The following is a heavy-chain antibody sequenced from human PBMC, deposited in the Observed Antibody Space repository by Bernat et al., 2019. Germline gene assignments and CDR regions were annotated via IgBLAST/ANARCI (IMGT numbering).Heavy chain of an antibody. CDR1: GFTFSSYG. Sequence: QVQLVESGGGVVQPGRSLRLSCAASGFTFSSYGMHWVRQAPGKGLEWVAVISYDGSNKYYADSVKGRFTISSDNSKNTLYLQMNSLRAEDTAVYYCAKDRGTTVVTPWFDPWGQGTLVTVSS. CDR3: AKDRGTTVVTPWFDP. CDR2: ISYDGSNK. J-gene: IGHJ5*02. D-gene: IGHD4-23*01. V-gene: IGHV3-30*18.